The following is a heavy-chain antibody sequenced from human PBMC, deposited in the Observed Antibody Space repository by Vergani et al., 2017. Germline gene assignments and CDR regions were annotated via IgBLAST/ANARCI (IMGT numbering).Heavy chain of an antibody. J-gene: IGHJ5*02. Sequence: QVQLVESGGGVVQPGRSLRLSCAAPGFTFNQYVMHLVRQAPGKGLEWVAVTWYDGNNKQYADSVKGRFTISRDNSKSTVYLQMNSLRDEDTGEYYCARDLRLLYNRFDPWGQGTMVTVSS. CDR2: TWYDGNNK. CDR1: GFTFNQYV. V-gene: IGHV3-33*01. CDR3: ARDLRLLYNRFDP. D-gene: IGHD1-14*01.